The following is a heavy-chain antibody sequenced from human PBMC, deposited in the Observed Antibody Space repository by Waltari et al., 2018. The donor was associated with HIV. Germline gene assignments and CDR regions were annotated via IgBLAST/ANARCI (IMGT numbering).Heavy chain of an antibody. CDR1: GYSITSGHY. V-gene: IGHV4-38-2*01. Sequence: QVQLQESGPGLVKPSETLSLTCAVSGYSITSGHYWGWIRQPPGKGLEWIGSIYHSESTYYNPSLKSRVTISVDTSRNQFSLKLTSVTAADTAVYYCASGRGTYFAFDLWGPGTMVTVSS. J-gene: IGHJ3*01. CDR2: IYHSEST. D-gene: IGHD1-26*01. CDR3: ASGRGTYFAFDL.